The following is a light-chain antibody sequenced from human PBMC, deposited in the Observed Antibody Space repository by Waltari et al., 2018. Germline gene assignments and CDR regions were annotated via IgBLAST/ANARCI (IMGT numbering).Light chain of an antibody. CDR2: DVS. Sequence: QSALTQPASASGSPGQPITISCTGTSSDVGGYNYVSWYQQDSGKAPKILIFDVSKRPSGVSNRFSGSKSGNTASLTISTLQIEDEADYYCCSYAGSGILVFGGGTKLTVL. V-gene: IGLV2-23*02. J-gene: IGLJ2*01. CDR1: SSDVGGYNY. CDR3: CSYAGSGILV.